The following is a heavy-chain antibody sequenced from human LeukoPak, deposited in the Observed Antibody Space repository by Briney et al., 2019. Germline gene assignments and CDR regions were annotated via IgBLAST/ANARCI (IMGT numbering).Heavy chain of an antibody. J-gene: IGHJ4*02. CDR2: LYYSGST. CDR3: ARDSRSSWYYFDY. Sequence: SETLSLTCTVSGGSISSNSYYWGWIRQPPGKGLEWIGTLYYSGSTYYNPSLKSRVTISVDTSKTQFSLKLTSVTAADTAVYYCARDSRSSWYYFDYWGQGTLVTVSS. D-gene: IGHD6-13*01. CDR1: GGSISSNSYY. V-gene: IGHV4-39*07.